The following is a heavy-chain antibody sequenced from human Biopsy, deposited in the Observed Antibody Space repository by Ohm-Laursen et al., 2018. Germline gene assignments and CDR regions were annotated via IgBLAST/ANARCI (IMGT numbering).Heavy chain of an antibody. CDR1: GFTFSNYA. CDR3: AKINPSSIYYYYGMDV. J-gene: IGHJ6*02. CDR2: ISGSAGST. V-gene: IGHV3-23*01. Sequence: SLRLSCTASGFTFSNYAMSWVRQAPGKGLEWVSAISGSAGSTNYADSVKGRFTISRDNSKNTLYLQLNSLRAEGTALYYCAKINPSSIYYYYGMDVWGQGTTVTVSS.